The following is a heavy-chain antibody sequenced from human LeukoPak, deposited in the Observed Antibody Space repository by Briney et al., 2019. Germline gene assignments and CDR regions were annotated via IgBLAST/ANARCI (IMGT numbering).Heavy chain of an antibody. J-gene: IGHJ4*02. CDR1: GFTVSTNY. CDR3: AKSVTVVRGVPTPFDY. D-gene: IGHD3-10*01. V-gene: IGHV3-53*01. Sequence: GGSLRLSCAASGFTVSTNYMSWVRQAPGKGLEWVSVIYSGGSTYYADSVKGRFTISRDNSKNTLFLQMNSLRAEDTALYYCAKSVTVVRGVPTPFDYWGQGTLVTVSS. CDR2: IYSGGST.